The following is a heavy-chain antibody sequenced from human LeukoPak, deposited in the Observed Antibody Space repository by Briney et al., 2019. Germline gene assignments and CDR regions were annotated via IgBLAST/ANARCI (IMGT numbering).Heavy chain of an antibody. Sequence: ASVKVSCKASGYTFTGYYMHWVRQAPGQGLEWMGWMNPNSGNTGYAQKFQGRVTMTRNTSISTAYMELSSLRSEDTAVYYCARKKGSGSFAYWGQGTLVTASS. D-gene: IGHD3-10*01. V-gene: IGHV1-8*02. CDR1: GYTFTGYY. J-gene: IGHJ4*02. CDR2: MNPNSGNT. CDR3: ARKKGSGSFAY.